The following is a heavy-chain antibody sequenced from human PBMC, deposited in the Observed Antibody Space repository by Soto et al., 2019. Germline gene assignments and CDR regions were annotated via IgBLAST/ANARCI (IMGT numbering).Heavy chain of an antibody. J-gene: IGHJ5*02. Sequence: QVQLVQSGAEVKKPGASVKVSCKASGYTFTSYDINWVRQATGQGLEWMGWMNPNSGNTGYAQKFQGRVTMTRNTSISTADMELRSLRCEDTAVYYCARPRGDYEDGWFDPWGQGTLGNVS. V-gene: IGHV1-8*01. CDR3: ARPRGDYEDGWFDP. D-gene: IGHD4-17*01. CDR1: GYTFTSYD. CDR2: MNPNSGNT.